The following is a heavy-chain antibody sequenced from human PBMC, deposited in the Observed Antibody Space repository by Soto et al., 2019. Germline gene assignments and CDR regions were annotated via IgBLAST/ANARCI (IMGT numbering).Heavy chain of an antibody. CDR3: AKDQTRITMVRGALYYFDY. V-gene: IGHV3-23*01. Sequence: GGSLRLSCAASGFTFSSYAMSWVRQAPGKGLEWVSAISGSGGSTYYADSVKGRFTISRDNSKNTLYLQMNSLRAEDTAVYYCAKDQTRITMVRGALYYFDYWGQGTLVTVSS. CDR1: GFTFSSYA. D-gene: IGHD3-10*01. CDR2: ISGSGGST. J-gene: IGHJ4*02.